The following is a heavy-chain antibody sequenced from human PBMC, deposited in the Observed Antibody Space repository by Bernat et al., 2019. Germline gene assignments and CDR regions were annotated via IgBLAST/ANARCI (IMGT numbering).Heavy chain of an antibody. CDR2: IYHDASNK. V-gene: IGHV3-33*01. CDR1: GFTFSSYG. CDR3: ARHINSLIEGYFDL. J-gene: IGHJ2*01. D-gene: IGHD2/OR15-2a*01. Sequence: QVQLVESGGGVVQPGRSLRLSCAASGFTFSSYGMHWVRQAPGKGLEWVAVIYHDASNKYYSDFVKGRFTISRDDSKNTLYLQMNSPRPEDTAVYSCARHINSLIEGYFDLWGPGTLVTVSS.